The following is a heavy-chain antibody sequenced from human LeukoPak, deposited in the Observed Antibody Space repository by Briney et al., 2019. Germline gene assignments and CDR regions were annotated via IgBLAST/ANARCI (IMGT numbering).Heavy chain of an antibody. Sequence: PGGSLRLSYAASGFTFRSYTMNWVRQPPGKGLEWVSNIGTSSTTIYYADSVKGRFTISRDNAKNSLYLQMNSLRADDTAVYYCARFAAGGSYYYYMDVWGKGTTVTVSS. CDR2: IGTSSTTI. CDR3: ARFAAGGSYYYYMDV. D-gene: IGHD6-25*01. V-gene: IGHV3-48*01. CDR1: GFTFRSYT. J-gene: IGHJ6*03.